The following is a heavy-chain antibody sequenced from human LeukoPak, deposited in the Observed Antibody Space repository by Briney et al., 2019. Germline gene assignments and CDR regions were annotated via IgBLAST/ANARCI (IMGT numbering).Heavy chain of an antibody. V-gene: IGHV3-21*01. CDR2: ISSSSSYI. J-gene: IGHJ4*02. D-gene: IGHD3-22*01. Sequence: GGSLRLSCAASGFTFSSYSMNWVRQAPGKGLEWVSSISSSSSYIYYADSVKGRFTISRDNAENSLFLQMNSLRAEDTAVYYCAREEGYYDSNGYYLTFDYWGQGTLVTVSS. CDR1: GFTFSSYS. CDR3: AREEGYYDSNGYYLTFDY.